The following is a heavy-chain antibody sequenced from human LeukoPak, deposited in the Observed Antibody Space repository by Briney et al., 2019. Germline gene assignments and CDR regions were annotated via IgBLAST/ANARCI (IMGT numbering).Heavy chain of an antibody. J-gene: IGHJ4*02. Sequence: SETLSLTCTVSDASINTYYWGWIRQPAGKGLEWIGRIYTSGSTNYNPSLKSRVTMSVDTSKNQFSLKLSSVTAADTAVYYCARVSLVRGAPDYYFDYWGQGTLVTVSS. V-gene: IGHV4-4*07. D-gene: IGHD3-10*01. CDR1: DASINTYY. CDR3: ARVSLVRGAPDYYFDY. CDR2: IYTSGST.